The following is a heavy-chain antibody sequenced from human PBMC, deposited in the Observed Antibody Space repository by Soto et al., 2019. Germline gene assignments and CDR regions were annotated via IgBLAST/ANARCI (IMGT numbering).Heavy chain of an antibody. D-gene: IGHD5-12*01. CDR3: TADIASTIVNWGFDH. Sequence: ESGGGLVQPGGSLRLSCAASGFTFTYAWMIWVRQAPGKGLEWVGRIRTRGEGGTTDYAAPVKGRFSVSRDDSRKTLYLQMNSLQTEDTAIYYCTADIASTIVNWGFDHWGQGTLVTVSS. CDR2: IRTRGEGGTT. V-gene: IGHV3-15*07. J-gene: IGHJ4*02. CDR1: GFTFTYAW.